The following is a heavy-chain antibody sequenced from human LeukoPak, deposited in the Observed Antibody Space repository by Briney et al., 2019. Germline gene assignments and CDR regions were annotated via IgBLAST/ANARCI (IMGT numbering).Heavy chain of an antibody. CDR2: ISGSGGST. CDR3: AKVEQTRYYDILTGYYSVCYFDY. Sequence: PGGSLRLSCAASGFTFSSYAMSWVRQAPGKGLEWVSAISGSGGSTYYADSVKGRFTISRDNSKNTLYLQMNSLRAEDTAVYYCAKVEQTRYYDILTGYYSVCYFDYWGQGTLVTVSS. CDR1: GFTFSSYA. V-gene: IGHV3-23*01. D-gene: IGHD3-9*01. J-gene: IGHJ4*02.